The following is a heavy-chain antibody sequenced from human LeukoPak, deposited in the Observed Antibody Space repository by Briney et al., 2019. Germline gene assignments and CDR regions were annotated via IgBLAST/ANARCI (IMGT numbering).Heavy chain of an antibody. V-gene: IGHV3-23*01. CDR3: AKGGNYDILTGYCDY. Sequence: PGGSLRLSCAASGFTFSSYAMNWVRQAPGKGLEWISGISGSGGSTYYADSVKGRFTISRDNSKNTLYLQMNRLRVEDTAVYYCAKGGNYDILTGYCDYWGQGTLVTVSS. CDR2: ISGSGGST. CDR1: GFTFSSYA. J-gene: IGHJ4*02. D-gene: IGHD3-9*01.